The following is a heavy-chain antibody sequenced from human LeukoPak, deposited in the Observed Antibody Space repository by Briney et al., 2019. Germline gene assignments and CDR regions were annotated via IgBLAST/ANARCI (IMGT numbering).Heavy chain of an antibody. CDR1: GFTFSSYA. Sequence: GRSLRLSCAASGFTFSSYAMSWVRQAPGKGLEWVSVISGGGTITYYADSVKGRFTISRDNSKNTLYLQMNSLRAEDTAVYYRAKGTLYSTYHFDYWGQGTLVTVSS. CDR2: ISGGGTIT. D-gene: IGHD6-13*01. J-gene: IGHJ4*02. V-gene: IGHV3-23*01. CDR3: AKGTLYSTYHFDY.